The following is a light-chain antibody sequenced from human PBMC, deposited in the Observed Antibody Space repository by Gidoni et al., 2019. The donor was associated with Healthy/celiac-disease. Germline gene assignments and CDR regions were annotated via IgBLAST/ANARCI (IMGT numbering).Light chain of an antibody. CDR1: QRISSW. J-gene: IGKJ5*01. CDR2: KAS. Sequence: RVTITCRASQRISSWLAWYQQKPGKAPKLLIYKASSLESGVPSRFSGSGSGTEFTLTISSLQPDDFATYYCQQYNSYSIPFGQGTRLEIK. V-gene: IGKV1-5*03. CDR3: QQYNSYSIP.